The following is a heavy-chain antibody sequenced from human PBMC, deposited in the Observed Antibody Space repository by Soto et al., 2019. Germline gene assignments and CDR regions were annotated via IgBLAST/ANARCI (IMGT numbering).Heavy chain of an antibody. CDR2: INGGNGNT. V-gene: IGHV1-3*01. Sequence: ASVKVSCKASGYSFTSYAMHWVRQAPGQRLEWMGWINGGNGNTKYSQKFQGRVTITRDTSASTAYMELSSLRSEDTAVYYCARDRSNVFDIWGQGTMVIV. CDR3: ARDRSNVFDI. J-gene: IGHJ3*02. CDR1: GYSFTSYA.